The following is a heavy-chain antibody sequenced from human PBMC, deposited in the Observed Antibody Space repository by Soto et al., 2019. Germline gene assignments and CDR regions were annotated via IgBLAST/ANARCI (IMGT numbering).Heavy chain of an antibody. CDR2: INPNRGGT. Sequence: APVKVSCKASGYTFTGYYMHRVRQATGQGQEWMGWINPNRGGTHYAQKFQGWVTMTRDTSITTAYMELSRLRSDDTAVYYCARDPSGGQWLVYGMDVWGQGTTVTVSS. D-gene: IGHD6-19*01. V-gene: IGHV1-2*04. CDR3: ARDPSGGQWLVYGMDV. J-gene: IGHJ6*02. CDR1: GYTFTGYY.